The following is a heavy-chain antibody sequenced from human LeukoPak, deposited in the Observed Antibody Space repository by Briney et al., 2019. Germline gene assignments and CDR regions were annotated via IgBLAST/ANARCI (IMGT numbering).Heavy chain of an antibody. J-gene: IGHJ4*02. Sequence: GSLRLSCAASGFPFSSYGMHWVRPAPGKGLEWVAVIWYDGSNKYYADSVKGRFTISRDNSKNTLYPQMNSLRAEDTAVYYCARDIGSGPFDYWGQGTLVTVSS. V-gene: IGHV3-33*01. D-gene: IGHD2-15*01. CDR3: ARDIGSGPFDY. CDR2: IWYDGSNK. CDR1: GFPFSSYG.